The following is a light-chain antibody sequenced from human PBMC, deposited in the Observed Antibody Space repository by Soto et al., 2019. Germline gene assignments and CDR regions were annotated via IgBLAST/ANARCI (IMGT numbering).Light chain of an antibody. CDR1: QSISSY. CDR2: AAS. V-gene: IGKV1-39*01. Sequence: DIQMTQSPSSLSASVGDRVTITCRASQSISSYLNWYQQKPGKAPKLLIYAASSLQSGVPSRFSGSGSGTDFTLTISSLHPEDSATYYCQKSYSTPRTFGQGTK. J-gene: IGKJ1*01. CDR3: QKSYSTPRT.